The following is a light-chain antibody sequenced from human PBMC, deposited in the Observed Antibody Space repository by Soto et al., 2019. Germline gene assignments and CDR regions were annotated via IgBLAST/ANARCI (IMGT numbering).Light chain of an antibody. V-gene: IGKV1-5*03. CDR2: KAS. CDR1: QTISSW. Sequence: DIQMTQSPSTLSASLGDRITITCRASQTISSWLGWFQQRPGRVPKFLIYKASSLQNGVPLRFSGSGSGTQFTLTISSLQPEDFATYYCQQSYSTLSTFGQGTKVDIK. J-gene: IGKJ1*01. CDR3: QQSYSTLST.